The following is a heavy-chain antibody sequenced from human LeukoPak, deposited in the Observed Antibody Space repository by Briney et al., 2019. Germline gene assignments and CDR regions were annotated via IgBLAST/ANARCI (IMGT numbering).Heavy chain of an antibody. V-gene: IGHV1-69*13. CDR3: ARWIGGNPSADY. J-gene: IGHJ4*02. CDR2: IIPIFGTA. D-gene: IGHD4-23*01. CDR1: GYTFTNYY. Sequence: ASVKVSCKASGYTFTNYYICWVRQAPGQGLEWLGGIIPIFGTANYAQKFQGRVTITADESTSTAYMELSSLRSEDTAVYYCARWIGGNPSADYWGQGTLVTVSS.